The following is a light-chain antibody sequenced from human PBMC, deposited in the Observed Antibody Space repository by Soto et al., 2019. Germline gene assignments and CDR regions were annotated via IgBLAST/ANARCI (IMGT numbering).Light chain of an antibody. CDR3: QQRSSWPS. J-gene: IGKJ5*01. CDR1: QSVSTY. Sequence: DIVLTQSPATLSLSPGERAPLSSRASQSVSTYLAWYQQKPGQAPRLLIYDASNRATGIPARFSGSGSGTDFTLTISSLEPEDFAVYHCQQRSSWPSFGQGTRLEI. CDR2: DAS. V-gene: IGKV3-11*01.